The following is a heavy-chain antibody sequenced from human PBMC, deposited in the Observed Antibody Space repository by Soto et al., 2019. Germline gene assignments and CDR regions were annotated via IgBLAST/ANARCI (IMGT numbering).Heavy chain of an antibody. CDR2: IYYRGST. D-gene: IGHD1-26*01. V-gene: IGHV4-59*11. J-gene: IGHJ6*02. CDR3: ARDGREASGMDV. CDR1: GGSISSHY. Sequence: SETLSLTCTVSGGSISSHYWSWVRQGPGKGLEWIGHIYYRGSTTYTPSLRSRSTISVDTSNNQFSLKLNSVTTADTAVYYCARDGREASGMDVWGQGTKVTVSS.